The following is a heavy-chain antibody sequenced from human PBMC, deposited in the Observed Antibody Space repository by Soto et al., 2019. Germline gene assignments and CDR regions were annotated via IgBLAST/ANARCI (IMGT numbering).Heavy chain of an antibody. D-gene: IGHD6-6*01. V-gene: IGHV1-3*01. Sequence: ASVKVSCKASGYTFTSYTMHWVRQAPGQRLEWMGWINSGNGNTKYSQKFQGRVTITRDTSASTAYMELSSLRSEDTAVYYCARDRLRIAARPPWGNWFDPWGQGTLVTVS. CDR2: INSGNGNT. CDR3: ARDRLRIAARPPWGNWFDP. CDR1: GYTFTSYT. J-gene: IGHJ5*02.